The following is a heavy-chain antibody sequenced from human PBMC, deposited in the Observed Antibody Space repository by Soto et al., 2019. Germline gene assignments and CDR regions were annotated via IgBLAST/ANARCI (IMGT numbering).Heavy chain of an antibody. D-gene: IGHD1-26*01. Sequence: SETLSLTCTVSGAAITFGGYSWSWIRQTPGKGLEWIGYINHLETTFYNPSFESRLTLSIDRAKNQFSLKLHSMSAADRAVYFCARGGGSDSFDYWGQGILVTVSS. CDR2: INHLETT. V-gene: IGHV4-30-2*01. CDR1: GAAITFGGYS. CDR3: ARGGGSDSFDY. J-gene: IGHJ4*02.